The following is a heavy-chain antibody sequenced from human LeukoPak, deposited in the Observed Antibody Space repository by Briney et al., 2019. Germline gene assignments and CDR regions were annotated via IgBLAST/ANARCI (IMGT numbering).Heavy chain of an antibody. J-gene: IGHJ4*02. CDR3: AKDLGRYRNNYFDY. Sequence: PGGSLRLSCAASGXTVGSNTMSWVRQAPGKGLEWVSIIYSGGSTSYADSVKGRFTISRDNSKNTLYLQMNSLRAEDTAVYYCAKDLGRYRNNYFDYWGQGTLVTVSS. CDR2: IYSGGST. D-gene: IGHD1-26*01. CDR1: GXTVGSNT. V-gene: IGHV3-53*01.